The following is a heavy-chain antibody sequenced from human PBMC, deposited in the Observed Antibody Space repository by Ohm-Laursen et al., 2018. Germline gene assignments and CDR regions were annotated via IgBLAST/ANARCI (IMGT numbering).Heavy chain of an antibody. Sequence: ASVKVSCKASGYNFTTYYMNWVRQAPGQGLEWMGIINPSGGSTSYAQKFQGRVTMTRDTSTSTVYMELSSLRSEDTAVYYCATRPRGYSYGFDYWGQGTLVTVSS. V-gene: IGHV1-46*01. D-gene: IGHD5-18*01. CDR1: GYNFTTYY. CDR3: ATRPRGYSYGFDY. CDR2: INPSGGST. J-gene: IGHJ4*02.